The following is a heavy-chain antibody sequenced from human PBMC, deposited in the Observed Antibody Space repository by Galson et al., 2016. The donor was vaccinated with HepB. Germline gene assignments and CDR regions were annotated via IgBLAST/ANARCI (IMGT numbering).Heavy chain of an antibody. CDR3: ARRLPLYGMDV. CDR2: IDGGSGDNT. V-gene: IGHV3-23*01. D-gene: IGHD2-15*01. J-gene: IGHJ6*02. Sequence: SLRLSCAASGFNFGFYAMNWVRQAPGKGLEWVSTIDGGSGDNTYYADSVKGRFTISRDNSKNTLFLQMNSLRADDTAVYYCARRLPLYGMDVWGQGTTVAVSS. CDR1: GFNFGFYA.